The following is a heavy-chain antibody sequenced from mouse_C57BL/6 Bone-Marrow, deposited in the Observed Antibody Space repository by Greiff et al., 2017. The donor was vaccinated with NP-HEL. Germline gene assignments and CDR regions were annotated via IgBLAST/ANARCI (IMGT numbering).Heavy chain of an antibody. CDR1: GYTFTSYG. CDR3: ARSDYGSVYYAMDY. Sequence: QVQLQQSGAELARPGASVKLSCKASGYTFTSYGISWVKQRTGQGLEWIGEIYPRSGNTYYNEKFKGKATLTADKSSSTAYMELRSLTSEDSAVYFCARSDYGSVYYAMDYWGQGTSVTVSS. D-gene: IGHD1-1*01. J-gene: IGHJ4*01. V-gene: IGHV1-81*01. CDR2: IYPRSGNT.